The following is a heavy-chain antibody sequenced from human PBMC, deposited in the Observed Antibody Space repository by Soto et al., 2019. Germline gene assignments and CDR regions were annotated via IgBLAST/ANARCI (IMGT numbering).Heavy chain of an antibody. CDR3: ARVLVYVAPVTD. CDR2: ISSSGSTI. CDR1: GFTCSDYY. V-gene: IGHV3-11*01. J-gene: IGHJ4*02. Sequence: PRWSLRLSCAASGFTCSDYYMSWIRQAPGKGLEWVSYISSSGSTIYYADSVKGRFTISRDNAKNSLYLQMNSLRAEDTAVYYCARVLVYVAPVTDWGQGTLVTVSS. D-gene: IGHD2-8*01.